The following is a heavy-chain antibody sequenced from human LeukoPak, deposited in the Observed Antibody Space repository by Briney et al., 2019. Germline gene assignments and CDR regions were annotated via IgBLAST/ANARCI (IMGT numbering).Heavy chain of an antibody. Sequence: GGSLRLSCAASGFTFSSYAMHWVRQAPGKGLEWVAVISYDGSNKYYADSVKGRFTISRDNSKNTLYLQMNSLKTEDTAVYYCTTVDCSGGSCYSGWGQGTLVTVSS. V-gene: IGHV3-30-3*01. CDR2: ISYDGSNK. J-gene: IGHJ4*02. CDR3: TTVDCSGGSCYSG. CDR1: GFTFSSYA. D-gene: IGHD2-15*01.